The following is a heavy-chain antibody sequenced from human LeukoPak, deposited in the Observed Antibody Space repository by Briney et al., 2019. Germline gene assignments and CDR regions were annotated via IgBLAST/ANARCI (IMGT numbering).Heavy chain of an antibody. CDR1: GFTFTTYA. V-gene: IGHV3-30-3*01. CDR3: TSDHCASINCYLIDY. J-gene: IGHJ4*02. D-gene: IGHD2-2*01. CDR2: ISYDGSNK. Sequence: GKSLRLSCAVSGFTFTTYAMHWVRQAPGKGLEWVAVISYDGSNKYYADSVKGRFTITRDNSKNTLYLQMNSLRPEDTAVYFCTSDHCASINCYLIDYWGQGTLVTVSS.